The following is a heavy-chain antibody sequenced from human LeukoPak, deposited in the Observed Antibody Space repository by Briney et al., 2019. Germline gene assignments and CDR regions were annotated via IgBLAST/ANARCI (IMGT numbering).Heavy chain of an antibody. J-gene: IGHJ4*02. CDR2: INEDGSDK. CDR1: GLTFTYYW. V-gene: IGHV3-7*05. Sequence: GGSLRLSCAASGLTFTYYWMTWVRQAPGKGLEWVANINEDGSDKQYVDSVKGRFTISRDNAKNSLYLQMNSLRAEDTAIYYCASQVTIFGGGKYFDYWGQGTLVTVSS. D-gene: IGHD3-3*01. CDR3: ASQVTIFGGGKYFDY.